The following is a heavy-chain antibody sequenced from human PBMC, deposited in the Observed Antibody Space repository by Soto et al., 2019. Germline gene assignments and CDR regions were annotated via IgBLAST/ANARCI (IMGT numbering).Heavy chain of an antibody. D-gene: IGHD4-17*01. J-gene: IGHJ6*02. CDR1: GFTFSSYA. CDR2: ISYDGSNK. V-gene: IGHV3-30-3*01. Sequence: GGSLRLSCAASGFTFSSYAMHWVRQAPGKGLEWVAVISYDGSNKYYADSVKGRFTISRDNSKSTLYLQMNSLRAEDTAVYYCAREERYGDDQNYYYYYGMDVWGQGTTVTVSS. CDR3: AREERYGDDQNYYYYYGMDV.